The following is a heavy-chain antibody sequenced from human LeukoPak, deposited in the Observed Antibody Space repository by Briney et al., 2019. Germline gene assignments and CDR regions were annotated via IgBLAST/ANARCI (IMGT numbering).Heavy chain of an antibody. D-gene: IGHD6-13*01. J-gene: IGHJ4*02. Sequence: KPSETLSLTRTVSGGSISSYYWSWIRQPAGKGLEWIGRIYTSGSTNYNPSLKSRVTMSVDTSKNQFSLKLSSVTAADTAVYYCAMGLAAAGTWVLGYWGQGTLVTVSS. CDR2: IYTSGST. CDR1: GGSISSYY. V-gene: IGHV4-4*07. CDR3: AMGLAAAGTWVLGY.